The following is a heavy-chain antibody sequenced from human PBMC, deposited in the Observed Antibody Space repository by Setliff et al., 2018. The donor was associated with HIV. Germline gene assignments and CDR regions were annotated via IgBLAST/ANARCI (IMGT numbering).Heavy chain of an antibody. J-gene: IGHJ6*02. D-gene: IGHD6-13*01. CDR1: GGTFSSYG. CDR2: IIPMFGTG. CDR3: ARVGHSSSYHYYGMDV. Sequence: SVKVSCKTSGGTFSSYGISWVRQAPGQGLEWMGGIIPMFGTGFYAQKFQGRVTITTDESRSTAYMELSSLSSENTAVFYCARVGHSSSYHYYGMDVWGQGTTVTVSS. V-gene: IGHV1-69*05.